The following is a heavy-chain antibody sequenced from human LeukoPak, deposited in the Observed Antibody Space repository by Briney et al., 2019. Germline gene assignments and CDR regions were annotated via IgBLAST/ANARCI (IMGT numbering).Heavy chain of an antibody. Sequence: SQTLSLTCTVSGGSISSGSYYWSWIRQPAGKGLEWIGYIYYSGSTNYNPSLKSRVTISVDTSKNQFPLKLSSVTAADTAVYYCARGRYCSSTSCPSYYYYMDVWGKGTTVTVSS. CDR1: GGSISSGSYY. J-gene: IGHJ6*03. CDR2: IYYSGST. V-gene: IGHV4-61*10. CDR3: ARGRYCSSTSCPSYYYYMDV. D-gene: IGHD2-2*01.